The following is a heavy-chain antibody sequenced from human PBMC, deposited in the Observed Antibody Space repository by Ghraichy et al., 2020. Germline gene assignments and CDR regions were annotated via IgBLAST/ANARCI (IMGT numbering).Heavy chain of an antibody. CDR3: AKRHYYASGSYNW. D-gene: IGHD3-10*01. J-gene: IGHJ4*02. V-gene: IGHV3-23*01. CDR2: ISGSGDRA. CDR1: GFDFNNYD. Sequence: GGSLRLSCVASGFDFNNYDMTWVRQAPGKGLEWVSGISGSGDRADYADSVKGRFTVSRDNSKNTLYLQMNNPRAEDTAVYYCAKRHYYASGSYNWWGQGTLVTVSS.